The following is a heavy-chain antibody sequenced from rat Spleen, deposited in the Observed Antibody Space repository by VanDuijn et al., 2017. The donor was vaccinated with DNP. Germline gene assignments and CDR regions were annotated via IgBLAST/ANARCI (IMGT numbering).Heavy chain of an antibody. Sequence: EVQLVETGGGLVQSGRSLKLSCVASGFTFSIYWMFWIRQAPTRGLEWVASISPSGGSTYYRDSVKGRFIFSRDNAKSTLYLQMDSLRSEDTATYYCATSSFAYWGQGTLVTVSS. CDR3: ATSSFAY. CDR1: GFTFSIYW. V-gene: IGHV5-19*01. J-gene: IGHJ3*01. CDR2: ISPSGGST.